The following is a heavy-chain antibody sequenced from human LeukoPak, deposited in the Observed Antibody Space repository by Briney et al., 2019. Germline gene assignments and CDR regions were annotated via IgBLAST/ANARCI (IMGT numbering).Heavy chain of an antibody. D-gene: IGHD5-24*01. CDR2: ISYDGSNK. CDR1: GFTFSSYA. J-gene: IGHJ1*01. CDR3: ARGRWLQSYFQH. V-gene: IGHV3-30-3*01. Sequence: GGSLRLSCAASGFTFSSYAMHWVRQAPGKGLEWVAVISYDGSNKYYADSVKGRFTISRDNSKNTLYLQMNSLRAEDTAVYYCARGRWLQSYFQHWGQGTLVTVSS.